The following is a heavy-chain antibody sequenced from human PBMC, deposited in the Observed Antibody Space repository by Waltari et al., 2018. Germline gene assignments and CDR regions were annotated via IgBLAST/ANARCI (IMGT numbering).Heavy chain of an antibody. D-gene: IGHD2-15*01. CDR2: GHLSGRP. CDR1: GDSMSNTNC. CDR3: SRDRGRGLYLDS. V-gene: IGHV4-4*02. J-gene: IGHJ4*02. Sequence: QLQLQESGPGLVKPSGTLSPTCTFSGDSMSNTNCWSWFRQPPGKGRERIGQGHLSGRPNYRPSITSRVTMTVDTYNNLFPLTLTSATAADTAVYYCSRDRGRGLYLDSWGPGILVTVSP.